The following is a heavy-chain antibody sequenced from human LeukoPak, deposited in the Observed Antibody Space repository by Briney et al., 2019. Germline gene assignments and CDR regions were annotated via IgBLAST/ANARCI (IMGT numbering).Heavy chain of an antibody. Sequence: ESGPTLVKPTQTLTLTCTFSGFSLSTSGVGVGWIRQPPGKALEWLALIYWNDDKRYSPSLKSRLTITKDTSKNQVVLTMTNMDPVDTATYYCANRRIAAYYFDYWGRGTLVTVSS. CDR2: IYWNDDK. CDR3: ANRRIAAYYFDY. J-gene: IGHJ4*02. D-gene: IGHD6-25*01. V-gene: IGHV2-5*01. CDR1: GFSLSTSGVG.